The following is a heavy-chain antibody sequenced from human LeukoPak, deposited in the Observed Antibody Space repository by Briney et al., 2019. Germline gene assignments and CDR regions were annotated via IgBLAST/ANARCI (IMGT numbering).Heavy chain of an antibody. CDR3: AKFITMIDYFDY. Sequence: PGGSLGLSYAASGFTSSSYAMSWVRQAPGKGLEWVSAISGSGGSTYYADSVKGRFTVSGDNSKNTLYLQMNNLRAEDTAVYYCAKFITMIDYFDYWGQGTLVTVST. J-gene: IGHJ4*02. D-gene: IGHD3-22*01. V-gene: IGHV3-23*01. CDR2: ISGSGGST. CDR1: GFTSSSYA.